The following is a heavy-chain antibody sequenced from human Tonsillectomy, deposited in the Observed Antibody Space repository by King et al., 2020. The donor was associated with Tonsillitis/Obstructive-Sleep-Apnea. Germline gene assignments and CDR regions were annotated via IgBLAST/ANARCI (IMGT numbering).Heavy chain of an antibody. Sequence: VQLVESGGGLVQPGRSLRLSCTASGFTFGDYAMSWVRQAPGKGLEWXGXXXSKAXGXXXXYAAFVKGRFTISRNDSKSIAYLQMNSLKTEDTAVYYCTRDGELGYCSGGSCYTGIWGQGTLVTVSS. J-gene: IGHJ4*02. CDR1: GFTFGDYA. V-gene: IGHV3-49*04. CDR3: TRDGELGYCSGGSCYTGI. D-gene: IGHD2-15*01. CDR2: XXSKAXGXXX.